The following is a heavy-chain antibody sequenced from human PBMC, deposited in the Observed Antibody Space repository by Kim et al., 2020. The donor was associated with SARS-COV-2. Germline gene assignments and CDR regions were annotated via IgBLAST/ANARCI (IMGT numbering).Heavy chain of an antibody. D-gene: IGHD2-2*01. CDR2: IIPILGIA. Sequence: SVKVSCKASGGTFSSYAISWVRQAPGQGLEWMGRIIPILGIANYAQKFQGRVTITADKSTSTAYMELSSLRSEDTAVYYCARGGQGSSTSYYYYYYMDVWGKGTTVTVSS. CDR3: ARGGQGSSTSYYYYYYMDV. J-gene: IGHJ6*03. V-gene: IGHV1-69*04. CDR1: GGTFSSYA.